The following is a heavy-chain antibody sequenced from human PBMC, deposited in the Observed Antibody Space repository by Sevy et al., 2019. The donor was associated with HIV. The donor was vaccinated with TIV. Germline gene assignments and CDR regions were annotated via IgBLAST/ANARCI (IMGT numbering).Heavy chain of an antibody. CDR1: GFTFSSYN. CDR2: ISSSSSTI. V-gene: IGHV3-48*02. D-gene: IGHD6-6*01. Sequence: GGSLRLSCAVSGFTFSSYNMNWVRQAPGKGLEWVSYISSSSSTIYYADSVKGRFTISRDNAKNSLYLQMNSLRDEDTAIYYCARVQLGAAYYYGMDVWGRGTTVTVSS. CDR3: ARVQLGAAYYYGMDV. J-gene: IGHJ6*02.